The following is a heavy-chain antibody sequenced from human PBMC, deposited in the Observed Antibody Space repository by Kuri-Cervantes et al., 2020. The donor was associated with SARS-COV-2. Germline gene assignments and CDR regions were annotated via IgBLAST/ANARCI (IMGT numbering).Heavy chain of an antibody. D-gene: IGHD3-16*01. J-gene: IGHJ5*02. CDR3: ARDYILGWFDP. V-gene: IGHV3-33*01. CDR1: GFTFSSYG. Sequence: GGSLRLSCAASGFTFSSYGMHWVRQAPGKGLEWVAVIWYDGSNKYYADSVKGRFTISRDNSKNTLYLQMNSLRAEDTAVYYCARDYILGWFDPWGQGTLVTVSS. CDR2: IWYDGSNK.